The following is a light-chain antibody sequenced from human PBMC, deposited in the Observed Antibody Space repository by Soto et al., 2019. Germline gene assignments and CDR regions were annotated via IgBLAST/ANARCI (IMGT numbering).Light chain of an antibody. CDR1: QSISSW. CDR3: QQYESYPLT. J-gene: IGKJ4*01. CDR2: RAS. Sequence: DIQMTQSPSTLSASVGDRVTITCRASQSISSWLAWYQQKPGKAPKLLIYRASSLESWVPSRFSGSGSGTEFTLTISSLQPDDSATYFCQQYESYPLTFGGGTKVEIK. V-gene: IGKV1-5*03.